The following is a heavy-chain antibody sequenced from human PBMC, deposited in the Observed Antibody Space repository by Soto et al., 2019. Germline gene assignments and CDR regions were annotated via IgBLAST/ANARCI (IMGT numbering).Heavy chain of an antibody. CDR1: GYTFTGYY. Sequence: ASVKVSCKASGYTFTGYYMHWLRQAPGQGLEWMGWINPNSGGTNYAQKFQGWVTMTRDTSISTAYMELSRLGSDDTAVYYCARGGGIAARTSSSWLEPWGQGTLVTVPS. J-gene: IGHJ5*02. CDR2: INPNSGGT. V-gene: IGHV1-2*04. D-gene: IGHD6-6*01. CDR3: ARGGGIAARTSSSWLEP.